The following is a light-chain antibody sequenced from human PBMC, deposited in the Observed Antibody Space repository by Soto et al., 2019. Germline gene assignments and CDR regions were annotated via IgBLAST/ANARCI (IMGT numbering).Light chain of an antibody. J-gene: IGKJ1*01. CDR3: QQSYSTPAGT. CDR2: AAG. Sequence: DIQMTQSPTSLSASVGDRVTITCRASQSISTYLSWFQHKPGKAPNLLINAAGSLQSGVPSMFSGSGSGTDFTLTISSLQPEDFATYYCQQSYSTPAGTFGQGTKVDIK. CDR1: QSISTY. V-gene: IGKV1-39*01.